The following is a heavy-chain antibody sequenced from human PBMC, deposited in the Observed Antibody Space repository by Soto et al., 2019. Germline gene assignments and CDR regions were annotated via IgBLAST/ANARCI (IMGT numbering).Heavy chain of an antibody. D-gene: IGHD7-27*01. V-gene: IGHV3-23*01. J-gene: IGHJ4*02. CDR3: AKKSLGSITLPDLYYFDY. CDR1: GFTFGNYA. CDR2: ISGGGDAT. Sequence: EVQLLESGGGLVQPGGSLRLSCAASGFTFGNYAFSWVRQAPGKGLEWVSVISGGGDATYYPDSVKGRFTTSRDNSKNTVYLLMNSLRAEDTAVYYCAKKSLGSITLPDLYYFDYWGQGTLVTVSS.